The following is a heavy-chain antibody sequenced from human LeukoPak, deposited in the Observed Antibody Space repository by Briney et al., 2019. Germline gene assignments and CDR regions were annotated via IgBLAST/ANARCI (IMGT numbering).Heavy chain of an antibody. V-gene: IGHV1-2*04. D-gene: IGHD5-24*01. CDR3: ARGREMATFDAFDI. CDR1: GYTFTGYY. J-gene: IGHJ3*02. Sequence: ASVKVSCKASGYTFTGYYMHWVRQAPGQGLEWMGWINPNSGGTNYAQKFQGWVTMTRDTSISTAYMELSRLRSDDTAVYYCARGREMATFDAFDIWGQGTMVTVSS. CDR2: INPNSGGT.